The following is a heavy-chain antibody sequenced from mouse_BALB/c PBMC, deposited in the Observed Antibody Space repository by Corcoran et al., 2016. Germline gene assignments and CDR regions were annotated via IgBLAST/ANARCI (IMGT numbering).Heavy chain of an antibody. CDR2: INTYTGEP. Sequence: QIELVQSGPELKKPGETVKISCKASGYTFTNYGMNWGKQAPGKGLKWRGWINTYTGEPTYDDDFKGRFAFSLETSARTAYLQIHNLKNEDTATYFCAREPYAMDYWGQGTSVTVSS. CDR3: AREPYAMDY. J-gene: IGHJ4*01. CDR1: GYTFTNYG. V-gene: IGHV9-3-1*01.